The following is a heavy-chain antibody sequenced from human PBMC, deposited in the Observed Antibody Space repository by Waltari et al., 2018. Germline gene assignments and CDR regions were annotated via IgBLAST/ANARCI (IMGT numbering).Heavy chain of an antibody. D-gene: IGHD1-26*01. V-gene: IGHV3-33*06. CDR1: GFTFISYG. CDR2: IWYDGSNK. CDR3: AKGGIVGATALY. J-gene: IGHJ4*02. Sequence: QVQLVESGGGVVQPGMSLSLSCAASGFTFISYGMHWVRQAPGKGLEWVAVIWYDGSNKYYADSVKGRFTISRDNSKNTLYLQMNSLRAEDTAVYYCAKGGIVGATALYWGQGTLVTVSS.